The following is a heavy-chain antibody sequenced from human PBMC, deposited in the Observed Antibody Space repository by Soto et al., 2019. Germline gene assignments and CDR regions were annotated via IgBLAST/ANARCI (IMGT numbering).Heavy chain of an antibody. J-gene: IGHJ4*02. D-gene: IGHD3-9*01. Sequence: GGSLRLSCAASGFSVTINYMTWVRQAPGKGLECVSVIYAGGNTYYPDSVKGRFTISSDNSKNTLFPQMNNLRAEDTAVYYCARVTTFYDILTSSYALNYFDYWGQGTRVTVSS. CDR3: ARVTTFYDILTSSYALNYFDY. V-gene: IGHV3-53*01. CDR1: GFSVTINY. CDR2: IYAGGNT.